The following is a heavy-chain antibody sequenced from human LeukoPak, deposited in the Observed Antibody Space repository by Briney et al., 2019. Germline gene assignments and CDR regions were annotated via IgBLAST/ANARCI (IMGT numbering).Heavy chain of an antibody. V-gene: IGHV3-21*05. CDR2: ISSSSSYI. D-gene: IGHD3-10*01. CDR1: GFTFSSYS. J-gene: IGHJ4*02. CDR3: AKEVSGLWFPFDY. Sequence: GGSLRLSCAASGFTFSSYSMNWVRQAPGKGLEWVSYISSSSSYIYYADSVKGRFTISRDNAKNSLYLQMNSLRAEDTAVYYCAKEVSGLWFPFDYWGQGTLVTVSS.